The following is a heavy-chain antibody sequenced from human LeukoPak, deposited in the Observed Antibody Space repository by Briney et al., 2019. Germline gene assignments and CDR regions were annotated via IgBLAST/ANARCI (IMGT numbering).Heavy chain of an antibody. CDR3: ARIDTTMAYPFDY. D-gene: IGHD5-18*01. CDR2: INHSGST. V-gene: IGHV4-34*01. CDR1: GGSFSGYY. J-gene: IGHJ4*02. Sequence: SETLSLTCAVYGGSFSGYYWSWIRQPPAKGLEWIGEINHSGSTNYNPSLKSRVTISVDTSKNQFSLKLSSVTAADTAVYYCARIDTTMAYPFDYWGQGTLVTVSS.